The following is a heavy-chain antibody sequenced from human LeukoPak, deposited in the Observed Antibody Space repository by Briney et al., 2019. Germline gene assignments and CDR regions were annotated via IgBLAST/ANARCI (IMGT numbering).Heavy chain of an antibody. Sequence: GESLKISCKGSGYSFTSYWIGWVRQMRGKGLEWMGMIYPGDSDTRYSPSFQGQVTISADKSISTAYLQWSSLKASDTAMYYCARGEGVVPAAIFAPYFDYWGQGTLVTVSS. V-gene: IGHV5-51*01. CDR1: GYSFTSYW. D-gene: IGHD2-2*01. CDR3: ARGEGVVPAAIFAPYFDY. J-gene: IGHJ4*02. CDR2: IYPGDSDT.